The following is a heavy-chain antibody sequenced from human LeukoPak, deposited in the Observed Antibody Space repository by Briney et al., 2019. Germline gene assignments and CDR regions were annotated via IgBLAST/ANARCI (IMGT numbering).Heavy chain of an antibody. Sequence: ASVKVSCKASGYTVTSYYMHWVRQAPGQGLEWMGIINPSGGSTSYAQKFQGRVTMTRDTSTSTVYMELSSLRSEDTAVYYCARSGSKDRAAAGYFDYWGQGTLVTVSS. CDR3: ARSGSKDRAAAGYFDY. CDR2: INPSGGST. J-gene: IGHJ4*02. V-gene: IGHV1-46*01. D-gene: IGHD6-13*01. CDR1: GYTVTSYY.